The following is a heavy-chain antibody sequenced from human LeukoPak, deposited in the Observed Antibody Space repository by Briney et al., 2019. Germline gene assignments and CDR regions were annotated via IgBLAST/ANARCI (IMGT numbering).Heavy chain of an antibody. CDR3: ARHVRFGALCWFDP. Sequence: SETLSLTCTVSGGSISSSSYYWGWIRQPPGKGLEWIGSIYYSGSTYYNPSLKSPVTISVDTSKNQFSLKLSSVTAADTAVYYCARHVRFGALCWFDPWGQGTLVTVSS. CDR2: IYYSGST. D-gene: IGHD3-10*01. V-gene: IGHV4-39*01. CDR1: GGSISSSSYY. J-gene: IGHJ5*02.